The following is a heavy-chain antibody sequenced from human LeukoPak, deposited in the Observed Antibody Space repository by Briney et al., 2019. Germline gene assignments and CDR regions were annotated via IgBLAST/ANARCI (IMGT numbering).Heavy chain of an antibody. CDR3: ARQAPSYSSSNLYYYYYYGMDV. D-gene: IGHD6-6*01. V-gene: IGHV5-51*01. Sequence: GESLKISCKGSGYSFTSYWIGWVRQMPGKGLEWMGIIYPGDSDTRYSPSFQGQVTISADKSISTAYLQWSSLKASDTAMYYCARQAPSYSSSNLYYYYYYGMDVWGQGTTVTVSS. CDR1: GYSFTSYW. J-gene: IGHJ6*02. CDR2: IYPGDSDT.